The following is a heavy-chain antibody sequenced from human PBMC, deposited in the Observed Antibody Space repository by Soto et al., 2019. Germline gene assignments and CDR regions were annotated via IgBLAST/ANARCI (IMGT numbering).Heavy chain of an antibody. CDR3: ASSWGWSYGDFDY. CDR1: GYTFTGYY. J-gene: IGHJ4*02. CDR2: INPNSGGT. Sequence: QVQLVQSGAEVKKPGASVKVSCKASGYTFTGYYMHWVRQAPGQGLEWMGWINPNSGGTNYAQKFQGWVTMTRDTFISKALMELSRLRSDDTAVYYCASSWGWSYGDFDYWGQGTLVTVSS. D-gene: IGHD1-26*01. V-gene: IGHV1-2*04.